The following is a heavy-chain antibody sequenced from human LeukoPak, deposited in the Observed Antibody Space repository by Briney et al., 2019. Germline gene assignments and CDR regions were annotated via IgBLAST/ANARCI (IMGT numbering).Heavy chain of an antibody. CDR3: ARVRGGSGRSYAADAFDI. J-gene: IGHJ3*02. CDR1: GFTFRTYW. V-gene: IGHV3-7*01. Sequence: GGSLRLSCAASGFTFRTYWMSWVRQAPGKGLEWVANIKQDGNEKYYVDSVKGRFTISRDNAKSTLYLQMNSLRAEDTAVYYCARVRGGSGRSYAADAFDIWGQGTMVTVSS. D-gene: IGHD1-26*01. CDR2: IKQDGNEK.